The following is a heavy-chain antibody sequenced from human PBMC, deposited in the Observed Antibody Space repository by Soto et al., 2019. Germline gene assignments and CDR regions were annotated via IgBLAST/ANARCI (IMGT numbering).Heavy chain of an antibody. CDR3: AMDRVRMARVTYPDY. CDR1: GFTFSNYG. D-gene: IGHD4-4*01. J-gene: IGHJ4*02. Sequence: QVQLVESGGGVVQPGRSLRVSCGGSGFTFSNYGMHWVRQAPGKGLDWVAVISYDGSHEQYADSVKGRFTISRDNSKNSLYLQMNSLSVEDTAVYYCAMDRVRMARVTYPDYWGQGTLVTVSS. V-gene: IGHV3-30*03. CDR2: ISYDGSHE.